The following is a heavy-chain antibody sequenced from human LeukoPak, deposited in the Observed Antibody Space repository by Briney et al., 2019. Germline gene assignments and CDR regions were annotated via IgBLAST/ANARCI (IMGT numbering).Heavy chain of an antibody. CDR1: GYTFTSYY. J-gene: IGHJ4*02. V-gene: IGHV1-69*04. Sequence: SVKVSCKASGYTFTSYYMHWVRQAPGQGLGWMGRIIPILGIANYAQKFQGRVTITTDESTSTAYMELSSLRSEDTAVYYCARDGSGSGWYFFDYWGQGTLVTVYS. D-gene: IGHD6-19*01. CDR3: ARDGSGSGWYFFDY. CDR2: IIPILGIA.